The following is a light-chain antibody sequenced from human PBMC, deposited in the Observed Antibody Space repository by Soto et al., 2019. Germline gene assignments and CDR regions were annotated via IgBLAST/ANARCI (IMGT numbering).Light chain of an antibody. Sequence: DIVLTQSPATLSLSPGERATLSCRASQSISSSYVAWFQQKPGQSPRLLIYGASSRPTGIPDRFRGSGSGTDFTLAISRLQPEDCALYYCQQYGSSPFTFGGGTKVEIK. J-gene: IGKJ4*01. CDR1: QSISSSY. CDR3: QQYGSSPFT. V-gene: IGKV3-20*01. CDR2: GAS.